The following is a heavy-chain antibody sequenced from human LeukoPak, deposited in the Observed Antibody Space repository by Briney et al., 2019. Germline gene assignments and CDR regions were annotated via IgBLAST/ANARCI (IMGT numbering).Heavy chain of an antibody. V-gene: IGHV3-48*03. Sequence: PGGSLRLSCAASGFTFSSYEMNWVRQAPGKGLEWVSYISSTGRTIYYADSVKGRFTISRDNAKNSLYLQMNSLRAEDTAVYYCASDYYDRSQYWGQGTLVTVSS. CDR1: GFTFSSYE. CDR2: ISSTGRTI. J-gene: IGHJ4*02. CDR3: ASDYYDRSQY. D-gene: IGHD3-22*01.